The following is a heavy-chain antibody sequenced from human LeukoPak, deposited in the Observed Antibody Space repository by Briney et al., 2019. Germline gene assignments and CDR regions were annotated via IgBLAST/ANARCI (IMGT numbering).Heavy chain of an antibody. CDR3: ARENSGSYREFDY. V-gene: IGHV4-4*07. J-gene: IGHJ4*02. Sequence: QPAGKXLEWIGRIYPSGSTNYNPSLKSRVTMSLDTSKNQFSLKLSSVTAADTAVYYCARENSGSYREFDYWGQGTLVTVSS. D-gene: IGHD1-26*01. CDR2: IYPSGST.